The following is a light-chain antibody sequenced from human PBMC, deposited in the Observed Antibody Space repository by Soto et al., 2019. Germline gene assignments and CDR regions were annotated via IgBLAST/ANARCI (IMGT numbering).Light chain of an antibody. CDR3: AAWDDGLRAVV. Sequence: QSVLTQPPSVSGTPGQRITISCSGSNSNVGSNTVNWYQQLPGAAPKHLMYTDNQRPSRVPDRFSGSKSGTAASLAISGLLSEDEAEYYCAAWDDGLRAVVFGGGTKLTVL. CDR1: NSNVGSNT. CDR2: TDN. J-gene: IGLJ2*01. V-gene: IGLV1-44*01.